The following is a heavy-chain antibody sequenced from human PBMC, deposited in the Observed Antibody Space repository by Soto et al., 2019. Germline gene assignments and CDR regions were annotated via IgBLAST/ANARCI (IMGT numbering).Heavy chain of an antibody. Sequence: QVQLVQSGAGVKKAGSSVEVSCKASGGTFSRYAISWGRQAPGQGLERRGGSIPIFGTANYAQRVQGRVTITADESTSTAYMELSSLRSEDTAVYYCVSEGVRASSTWIFDYWGQGTLVTVSS. CDR3: VSEGVRASSTWIFDY. V-gene: IGHV1-69*01. D-gene: IGHD6-13*01. CDR2: SIPIFGTA. J-gene: IGHJ4*02. CDR1: GGTFSRYA.